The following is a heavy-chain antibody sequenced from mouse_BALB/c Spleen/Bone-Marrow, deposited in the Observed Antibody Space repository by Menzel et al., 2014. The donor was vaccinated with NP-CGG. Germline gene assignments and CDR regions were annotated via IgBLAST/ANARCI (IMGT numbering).Heavy chain of an antibody. CDR3: AVYDYEGFAY. CDR2: IDPANGNT. J-gene: IGHJ3*01. Sequence: VQLQQSGAELVKPGASVKLSCTASGFNIKDTYMRWVKQRPEQGLEWIGRIDPANGNTKYDPKFQGKATITADTSSNTAYLQLSSLTSEDTAVYYCAVYDYEGFAYWGQGTLVTVPA. D-gene: IGHD2-4*01. V-gene: IGHV14-3*02. CDR1: GFNIKDTY.